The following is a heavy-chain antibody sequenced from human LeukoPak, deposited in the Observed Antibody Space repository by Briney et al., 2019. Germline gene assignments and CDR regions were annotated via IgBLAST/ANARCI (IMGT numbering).Heavy chain of an antibody. CDR2: IKKDGSQK. Sequence: GGSLRLSCVASGFTFSDKWMSWVRQAPGKGPEWVASIKKDGSQKYYVDSVKGRFTISRDNAQNSLYLQMSSLRVEDTAVYYCARLGPASSGWPESFDYWGQGTLVTVSS. V-gene: IGHV3-7*03. J-gene: IGHJ4*02. CDR1: GFTFSDKW. CDR3: ARLGPASSGWPESFDY. D-gene: IGHD6-19*01.